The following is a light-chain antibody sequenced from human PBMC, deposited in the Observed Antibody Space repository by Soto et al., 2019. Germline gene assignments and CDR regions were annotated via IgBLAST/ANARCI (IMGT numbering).Light chain of an antibody. V-gene: IGKV3-20*01. CDR2: ATS. CDR1: QTISSTY. CDR3: QQYVSSPKT. J-gene: IGKJ1*01. Sequence: EIVLTQSPGTLSLSPGDRATLSCRASQTISSTYLAWYQQKPGQAPRLLIYATSTRATGIPDRFSGSGSGTDFTLTISRLEPEDFAVYYCQQYVSSPKTFGQGTKVEI.